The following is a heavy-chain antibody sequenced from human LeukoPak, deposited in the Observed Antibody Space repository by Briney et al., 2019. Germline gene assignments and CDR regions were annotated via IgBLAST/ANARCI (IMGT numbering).Heavy chain of an antibody. CDR1: GFTFSTYA. D-gene: IGHD1-26*01. V-gene: IGHV3-48*02. J-gene: IGHJ4*02. Sequence: GGSLRLSCVASGFTFSTYAIHWVRQAPGKGLEWVSHITASGTAMFYADSVKGRFTISRDNAKNSLYLQMNSLRDEDTAVYYCASSGSYRFDYWGQGTLVTVSS. CDR3: ASSGSYRFDY. CDR2: ITASGTAM.